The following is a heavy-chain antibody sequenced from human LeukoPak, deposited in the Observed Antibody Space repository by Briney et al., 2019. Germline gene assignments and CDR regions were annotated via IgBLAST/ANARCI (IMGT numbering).Heavy chain of an antibody. CDR2: ISSSSSYI. J-gene: IGHJ3*02. V-gene: IGHV3-21*01. Sequence: PGGSLRLSRAASGFTFSSYSMNWVRQAPGKGLEWVSSISSSSSYIYYADSVKGRFTISRDNAKNSLYLQMNSLRAEDTAVYYCARVITKAAYDAFDIWGQGTMVTVSS. CDR1: GFTFSSYS. CDR3: ARVITKAAYDAFDI. D-gene: IGHD1-14*01.